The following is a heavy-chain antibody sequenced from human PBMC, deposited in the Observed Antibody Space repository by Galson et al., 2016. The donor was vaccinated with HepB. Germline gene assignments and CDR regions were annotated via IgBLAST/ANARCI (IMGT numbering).Heavy chain of an antibody. CDR1: GFSFSNSG. Sequence: SLRLSCAASGFSFSNSGMSWVRQAPGRGLEWVSVITRSGAATHYADFVKGRFTISRDNSKNTLYLYMNNLTAGDTAIYYCGKHGGFDYWGQGALVTVSS. D-gene: IGHD3-16*01. CDR3: GKHGGFDY. J-gene: IGHJ4*02. V-gene: IGHV3-23*01. CDR2: ITRSGAAT.